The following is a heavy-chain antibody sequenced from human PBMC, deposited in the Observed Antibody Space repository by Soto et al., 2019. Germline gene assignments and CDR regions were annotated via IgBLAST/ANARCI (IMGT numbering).Heavy chain of an antibody. D-gene: IGHD2-15*01. Sequence: GASVKVSCKSSGYTFTSYYFGWVLQAPGQGLQWMGWISVYTGDTKYTQSLQGRVTMTTDTSTTTAYMELRSLRSDDTAVYYCARASLYCSGGNCFPYYFDYWGQGTLVTVSS. CDR3: ARASLYCSGGNCFPYYFDY. CDR1: GYTFTSYY. V-gene: IGHV1-18*04. CDR2: ISVYTGDT. J-gene: IGHJ4*02.